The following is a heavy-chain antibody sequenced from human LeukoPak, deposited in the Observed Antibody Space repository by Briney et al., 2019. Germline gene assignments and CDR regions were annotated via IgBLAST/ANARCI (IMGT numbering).Heavy chain of an antibody. Sequence: GGSLRLSCAASGFTFSNYWMSWVRQAPGKGLEWVANIKPDGNEKQYVDSVRGRFTVSRDNAKNSLYLQMNSLRAEDTAVYFCAKDHYGGGLWGQGALVTVSS. CDR1: GFTFSNYW. D-gene: IGHD4-23*01. CDR2: IKPDGNEK. CDR3: AKDHYGGGL. J-gene: IGHJ4*02. V-gene: IGHV3-7*01.